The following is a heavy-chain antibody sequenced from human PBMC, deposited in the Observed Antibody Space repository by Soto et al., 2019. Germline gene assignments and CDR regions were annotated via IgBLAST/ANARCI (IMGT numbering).Heavy chain of an antibody. CDR3: ARDCTHYDSSSPWDY. J-gene: IGHJ4*02. V-gene: IGHV1-3*01. D-gene: IGHD3-22*01. Sequence: ASVKVSCKASGYTFTSYPMHWVRQAPGQGLEWMGWINAANGDTKYSQKFQGRVTITRDPSAITAYMELSSLRSEDTAVYYCARDCTHYDSSSPWDYWGQGTLVTVSS. CDR2: INAANGDT. CDR1: GYTFTSYP.